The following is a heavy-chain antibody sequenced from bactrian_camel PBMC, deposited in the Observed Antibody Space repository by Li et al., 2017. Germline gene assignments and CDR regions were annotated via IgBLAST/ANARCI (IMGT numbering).Heavy chain of an antibody. CDR1: LFSYPY. Sequence: HVQLVESGGGLVQPGGSLRLSCTSSLFSYPYMTWVRQGPGKGLEWISTIGTGGSTYYADSVRGRFTISKDVAKNTLYLQMNSLKSDDTAMYFCAADSSSWYHYYRWGRGTQVTVSS. CDR3: AADSSSWYHYYR. D-gene: IGHD6*01. J-gene: IGHJ4*01. CDR2: IGTGGST. V-gene: IGHV3S1*01.